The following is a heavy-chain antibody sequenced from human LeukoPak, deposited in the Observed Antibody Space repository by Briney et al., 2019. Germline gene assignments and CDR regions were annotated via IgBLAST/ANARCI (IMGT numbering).Heavy chain of an antibody. Sequence: GRSLRLSCAASGFTFEDHAMPWVRQAPGKGLEWVSSIDWNSEIIAYADSVKGRFSIARDNAKNSLYLEMHVLRAEDTALYYCAKDIAAGGEVFYYAMDVWGQGTTVTVSS. CDR3: AKDIAAGGEVFYYAMDV. CDR1: GFTFEDHA. J-gene: IGHJ6*02. D-gene: IGHD6-25*01. V-gene: IGHV3-9*01. CDR2: IDWNSEII.